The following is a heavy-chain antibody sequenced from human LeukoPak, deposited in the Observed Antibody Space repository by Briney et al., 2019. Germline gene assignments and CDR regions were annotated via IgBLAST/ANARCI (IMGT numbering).Heavy chain of an antibody. Sequence: ASVKVSCKVSGYTLTELSMHWVRQAPGKGLEWMGGFDPEDGETIYAQKFQGRVTITADKSTSTAYMELSSLRSEDTAVYYCARAAAAGTDSGYWGQGTLVTVSS. V-gene: IGHV1-24*01. CDR2: FDPEDGET. CDR3: ARAAAAGTDSGY. CDR1: GYTLTELS. J-gene: IGHJ4*02. D-gene: IGHD6-13*01.